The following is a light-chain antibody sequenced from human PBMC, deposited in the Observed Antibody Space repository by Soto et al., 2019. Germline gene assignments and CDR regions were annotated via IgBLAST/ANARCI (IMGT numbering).Light chain of an antibody. CDR3: QQYGGSPWT. CDR1: QSVSSSY. V-gene: IGKV3-20*01. Sequence: EIVLTKSPGNLSLSPGERATLSCRASQSVSSSYLAWYQQKPGQAPRLLIYGASSRATGIPDRFSGSGSGTDFTLAISRLEPEDFAVYFCQQYGGSPWTFGQGTKVDIK. J-gene: IGKJ1*01. CDR2: GAS.